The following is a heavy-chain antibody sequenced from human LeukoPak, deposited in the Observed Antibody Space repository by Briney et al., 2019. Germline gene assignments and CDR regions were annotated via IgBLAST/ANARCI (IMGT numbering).Heavy chain of an antibody. Sequence: SETLSLTCTVSGGSINSYYWSWIRQPPGKGLEWIGYIYSSGSTNYNPSLKSRVTLSVDTSKNQFSLKVNSVTAADTAVYYCARGSSGWPRYFDYWGQGTLVTVSS. CDR2: IYSSGST. CDR3: ARGSSGWPRYFDY. CDR1: GGSINSYY. V-gene: IGHV4-59*01. J-gene: IGHJ4*02. D-gene: IGHD6-19*01.